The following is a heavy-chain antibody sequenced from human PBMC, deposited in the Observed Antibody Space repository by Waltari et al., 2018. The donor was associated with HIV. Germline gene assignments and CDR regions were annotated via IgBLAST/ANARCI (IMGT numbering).Heavy chain of an antibody. CDR2: INHSGST. J-gene: IGHJ4*03. Sequence: QVYLQQWGASLLKPSETLSLSCAVYNGSFSGFYWTWVRQFPGKGLEWIGEINHSGSTNYNPSLKSRVTLSVDTSKNQFSLKMNSVTVADTAVYFCARPTLKSSPGALHTWGRGTLVTV. V-gene: IGHV4-34*02. CDR1: NGSFSGFY. D-gene: IGHD2-15*01. CDR3: ARPTLKSSPGALHT.